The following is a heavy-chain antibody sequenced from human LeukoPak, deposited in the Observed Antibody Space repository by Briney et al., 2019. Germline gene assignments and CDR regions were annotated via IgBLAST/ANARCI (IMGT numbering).Heavy chain of an antibody. D-gene: IGHD3-10*01. CDR1: GFAFSSYA. CDR3: ARGPYYGSGSHFSYYGMDV. V-gene: IGHV3-23*01. Sequence: GGSLRLSCAASGFAFSSYAMSWVRHAPGKGLEWVSAISGSGDTTYYADSVKGRFTVSRDNSKNTVYVQMNSLRAEDTAMYYCARGPYYGSGSHFSYYGMDVWGQGTTVTVSS. CDR2: ISGSGDTT. J-gene: IGHJ6*02.